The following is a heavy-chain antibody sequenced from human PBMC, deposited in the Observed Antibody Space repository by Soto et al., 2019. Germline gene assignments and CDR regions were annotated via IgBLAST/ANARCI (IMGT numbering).Heavy chain of an antibody. CDR2: IYHTVNT. CDR3: ARLQYTVVTALDI. Sequence: QVQLQESGPRLVKPSETLSLTCSVSGVALGSHFWSWIRQAPGKGPELVGYIYHTVNTNYNPALKRRVTISMDTSKKQLSLQLSSVTAADTAVYYCARLQYTVVTALDIWGQGTMVTVSS. J-gene: IGHJ3*02. CDR1: GVALGSHF. D-gene: IGHD2-15*01. V-gene: IGHV4-59*11.